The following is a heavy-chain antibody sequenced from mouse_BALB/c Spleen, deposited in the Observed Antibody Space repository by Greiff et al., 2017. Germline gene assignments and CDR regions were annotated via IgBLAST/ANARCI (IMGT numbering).Heavy chain of an antibody. CDR3: ARTEGITTADAWFAY. J-gene: IGHJ3*01. CDR1: GFNIKDTY. Sequence: EVKVEESGAELVKPGASVKLSCTASGFNIKDTYMHWVKQRPEQGLEWIGRIDPANGNTKYDPKFQGKATITADTSSNTAYLQLSSLTSEDTAVYYCARTEGITTADAWFAYWGQGTLVTVSA. V-gene: IGHV14-3*02. CDR2: IDPANGNT. D-gene: IGHD1-2*01.